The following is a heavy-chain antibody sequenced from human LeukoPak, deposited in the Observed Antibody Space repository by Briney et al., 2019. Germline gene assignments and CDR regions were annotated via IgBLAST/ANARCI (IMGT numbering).Heavy chain of an antibody. CDR2: INPSGGST. V-gene: IGHV1-46*01. Sequence: ASVKVSCKASGYTFTSYYMHWVRQAPGQGLEWMGIINPSGGSTSYAQKFQGRVTMTRDMSTSTVYMELSSLRSEDTAVYYCARDPPQYSSSWYYFDYWGQGTLVTVSS. CDR3: ARDPPQYSSSWYYFDY. D-gene: IGHD6-13*01. CDR1: GYTFTSYY. J-gene: IGHJ4*02.